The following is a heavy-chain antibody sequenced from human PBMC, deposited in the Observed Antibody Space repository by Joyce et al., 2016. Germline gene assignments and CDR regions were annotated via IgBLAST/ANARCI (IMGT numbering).Heavy chain of an antibody. D-gene: IGHD1-26*01. CDR2: VNGGNGKV. J-gene: IGHJ2*01. Sequence: QVQLVQSGAQVKKPGASVKISCKVSGFTFTSYAIHWVRQAAGQRFEWMGWVNGGNGKVRYAPNFQGRVTLSRDASASTAYLEVSGLRSEDTAVYYCARHSGNYPYWYSDLWGRGTLVTVSS. CDR1: GFTFTSYA. CDR3: ARHSGNYPYWYSDL. V-gene: IGHV1-3*01.